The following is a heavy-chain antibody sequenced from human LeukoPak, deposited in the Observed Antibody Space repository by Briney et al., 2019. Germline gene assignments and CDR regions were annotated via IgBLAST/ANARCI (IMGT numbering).Heavy chain of an antibody. J-gene: IGHJ6*03. V-gene: IGHV1-2*02. CDR1: GYTFTGYY. CDR3: ARSWDYYYYYFDV. D-gene: IGHD1-26*01. Sequence: ASVKVSCKASGYTFTGYYMHWVRQAPGQGLEWMGWINPNSGGTNYAQKFQGRVTMTRDTSISTAYMELSRLRSDDTAVYYCARSWDYYYYYFDVWGKGTTVTVSS. CDR2: INPNSGGT.